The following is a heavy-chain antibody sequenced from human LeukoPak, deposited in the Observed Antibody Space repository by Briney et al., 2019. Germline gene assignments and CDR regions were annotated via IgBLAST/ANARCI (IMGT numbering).Heavy chain of an antibody. CDR2: ISWNSDNI. D-gene: IGHD2-15*01. CDR3: AKDRSGGSPYGTDV. Sequence: GGSLRLSCAAFGFTFDDYAMHWVRQAPGKGLEWVSGISWNSDNIGYADSVKGRFTISRDNAKNSLYLQMNSLRPEDTALYYCAKDRSGGSPYGTDVWGQGTTATVSS. CDR1: GFTFDDYA. J-gene: IGHJ6*02. V-gene: IGHV3-9*01.